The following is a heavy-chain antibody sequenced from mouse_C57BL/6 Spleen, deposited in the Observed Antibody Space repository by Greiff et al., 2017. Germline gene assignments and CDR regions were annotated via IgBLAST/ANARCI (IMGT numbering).Heavy chain of an antibody. CDR3: ARGTLITTVVAPRAMDY. Sequence: EVKLMASGGGLVKPGGSLKLSCAASGFTFSDYGMHWVRQAPEKGLEWVAYISSGSSTIYYADTVKGRFTISRDNAKNTLFLQMTSLRSEDTAMYYCARGTLITTVVAPRAMDYWGQGTSVTVSS. CDR1: GFTFSDYG. D-gene: IGHD1-1*01. V-gene: IGHV5-17*01. J-gene: IGHJ4*01. CDR2: ISSGSSTI.